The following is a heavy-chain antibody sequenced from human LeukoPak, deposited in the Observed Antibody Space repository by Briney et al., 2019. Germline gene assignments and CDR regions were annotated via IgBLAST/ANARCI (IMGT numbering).Heavy chain of an antibody. D-gene: IGHD3-16*01. CDR2: IIPIFGTA. Sequence: GASVKVSCKASGGTFSSYAISWVRQAPGQGLEWMGRIIPIFGTANYAQKFQGRVTITTDESTSTAYMELSSLRSEDTAVYYCARGMITFGGVIGYFDYWGQGTLVTVSS. J-gene: IGHJ4*02. V-gene: IGHV1-69*05. CDR1: GGTFSSYA. CDR3: ARGMITFGGVIGYFDY.